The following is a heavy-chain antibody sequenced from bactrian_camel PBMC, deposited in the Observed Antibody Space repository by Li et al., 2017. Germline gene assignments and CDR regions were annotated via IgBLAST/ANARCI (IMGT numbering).Heavy chain of an antibody. CDR1: GYSDSSKC. CDR3: AVNVIGACRLWNEFDY. D-gene: IGHD1*01. V-gene: IGHV3S40*01. Sequence: DVQLVESGGGLVQPGGSLRLSCVASGYSDSSKCMAWFRQAPGKEREGVAAIYTGNDYTEYAASVTGRFTISQDSAKNTVYLQMNSLKPEDTAMYYCAVNVIGACRLWNEFDYWGQGTQVTVS. CDR2: IYTGNDYT. J-gene: IGHJ4*01.